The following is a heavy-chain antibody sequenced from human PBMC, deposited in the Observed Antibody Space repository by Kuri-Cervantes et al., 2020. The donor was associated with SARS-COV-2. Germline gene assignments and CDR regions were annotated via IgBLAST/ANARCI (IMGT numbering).Heavy chain of an antibody. CDR1: GFSFSSYG. D-gene: IGHD2-21*02. J-gene: IGHJ4*02. CDR3: ARSGVVTDYFDS. V-gene: IGHV3-30*03. Sequence: GGSLRLSCAASGFSFSSYGMSWVRQPPGKGLEWLAVVPDNGNTQYYADSVKGRFTISRDNSANTLYLQMDSLTYEDTAVYCCARSGVVTDYFDSWGQGTLVSVSS. CDR2: VPDNGNTQ.